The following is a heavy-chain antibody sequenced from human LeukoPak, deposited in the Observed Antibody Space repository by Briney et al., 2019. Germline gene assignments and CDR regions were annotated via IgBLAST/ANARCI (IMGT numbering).Heavy chain of an antibody. CDR1: GGTFSSYA. V-gene: IGHV1-69*13. D-gene: IGHD3-10*01. Sequence: PGASVKVSCKASGGTFSSYAISWVRQAPGQGLEWMGGIIPIFGTANYAQKFQGRVTITADESTSTAYMELSSLRSEDTAVYYCALLMVRGVMGDYWGQGTLVTVSS. J-gene: IGHJ4*02. CDR2: IIPIFGTA. CDR3: ALLMVRGVMGDY.